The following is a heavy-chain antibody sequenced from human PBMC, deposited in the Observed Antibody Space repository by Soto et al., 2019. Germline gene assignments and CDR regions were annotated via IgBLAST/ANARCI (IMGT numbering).Heavy chain of an antibody. V-gene: IGHV3-53*04. CDR3: AREDRDYDAFDI. Sequence: EVQLVESGGGLVQPGGSLRLSCAASGFTVSSNYMSWVRQAPGKGLEWVSVIYSGGSTYYADSVKGRFTFSRHNSKNTLYLQMNSLRAEDTAVYYCAREDRDYDAFDIWGQGTMVTVSS. CDR2: IYSGGST. J-gene: IGHJ3*02. CDR1: GFTVSSNY. D-gene: IGHD4-17*01.